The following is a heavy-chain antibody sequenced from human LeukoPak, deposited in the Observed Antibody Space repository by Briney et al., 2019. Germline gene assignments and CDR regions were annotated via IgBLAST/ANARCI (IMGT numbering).Heavy chain of an antibody. J-gene: IGHJ4*02. CDR2: ISYDGSNK. D-gene: IGHD3-10*01. V-gene: IGHV3-30*18. Sequence: GRSLRLSCAASGFTFSSYGMHWVRQAPGKGLEWVAVISYDGSNKYYADSVKGRFTISRDNSKNTLYLQMNSLRAEDTAVCYCAKEVRRAYYGSGRRLDYWGQGTLVTVSS. CDR1: GFTFSSYG. CDR3: AKEVRRAYYGSGRRLDY.